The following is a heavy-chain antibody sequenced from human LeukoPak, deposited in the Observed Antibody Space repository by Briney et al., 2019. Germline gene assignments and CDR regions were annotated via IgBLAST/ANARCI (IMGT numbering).Heavy chain of an antibody. CDR2: ISNSGTT. J-gene: IGHJ4*02. D-gene: IGHD1-26*01. Sequence: KPSRTLSLTCTVSRDSVNSGGSYWSWVHQRPGEGLEWIGYISNSGTTFYNPSLKSRPSISRDTSKNQFSLSLKSVTAADTAVYFCARVEWESYYFDFWGQGTLVTVSS. CDR1: RDSVNSGGSY. CDR3: ARVEWESYYFDF. V-gene: IGHV4-31*03.